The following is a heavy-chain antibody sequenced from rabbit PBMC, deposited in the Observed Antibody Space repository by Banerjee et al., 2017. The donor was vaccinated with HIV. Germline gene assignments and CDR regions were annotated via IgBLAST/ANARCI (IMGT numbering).Heavy chain of an antibody. CDR1: GFDFSSYA. D-gene: IGHD4-1*01. CDR3: AREDASGWKFSL. CDR2: IYAGRGST. J-gene: IGHJ4*01. V-gene: IGHV1S7*01. Sequence: QELVESGGGLVQPGESLTLFCKASGFDFSSYAMIWVRQAPGKGLEWIGIIYAGRGSTDYASWVNGRFTISSDNVQNTVDLRMNSMTAAGTATYFCAREDASGWKFSLWGPGTLVTVS.